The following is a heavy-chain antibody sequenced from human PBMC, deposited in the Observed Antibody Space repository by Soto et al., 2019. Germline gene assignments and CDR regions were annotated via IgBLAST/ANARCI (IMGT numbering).Heavy chain of an antibody. CDR3: ARASYFRPSGSYDFVS. CDR1: DDSLTTNKYA. D-gene: IGHD3-10*01. CDR2: VYSNGNT. V-gene: IGHV4-31*03. Sequence: QVQLQESGPGLVKPSQTLSLTCTVSDDSLTTNKYAWTWIRQNPEKGLEWIGYVYSNGNTRSSPSLQSRVSMSVDTSKSHFSLRLSSVTASDTAVYFCARASYFRPSGSYDFVSWGQGTLVTVSS. J-gene: IGHJ4*02.